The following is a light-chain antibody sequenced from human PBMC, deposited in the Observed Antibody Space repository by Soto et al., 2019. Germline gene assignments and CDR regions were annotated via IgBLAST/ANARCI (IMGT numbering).Light chain of an antibody. Sequence: PGERATLSCRASQSVSSSYLAWYQQKPGQAPRLLIYGASRRATGIPDRFSGSGSGTDFTLTISRLEPEDFAVYYCQHYGTFGQGTKVEIK. CDR3: QHYGT. CDR2: GAS. J-gene: IGKJ1*01. CDR1: QSVSSSY. V-gene: IGKV3-20*01.